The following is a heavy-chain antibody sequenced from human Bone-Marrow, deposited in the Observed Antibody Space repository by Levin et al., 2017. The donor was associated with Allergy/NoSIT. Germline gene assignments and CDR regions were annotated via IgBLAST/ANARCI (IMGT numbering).Heavy chain of an antibody. J-gene: IGHJ4*02. V-gene: IGHV3-21*01. Sequence: GGSLRLSCAASGFTFSSFSMSWVRQAPGKGLEWVSSVSSVSTYIYYADSVEGRFTISRDNAKNSLYLQMDSLRVEDTAVYYCARAASCKGSTGCPDYWGQGTPVTVSS. CDR3: ARAASCKGSTGCPDY. D-gene: IGHD6-19*01. CDR2: VSSVSTYI. CDR1: GFTFSSFS.